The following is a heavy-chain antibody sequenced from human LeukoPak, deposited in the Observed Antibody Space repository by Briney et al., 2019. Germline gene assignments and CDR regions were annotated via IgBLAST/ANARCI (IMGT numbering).Heavy chain of an antibody. J-gene: IGHJ4*02. CDR3: ASNSFRD. CDR1: GGSISSYY. V-gene: IGHV4-59*01. Sequence: SETLSLTFTVSGGSISSYYWSWIRQPPGKGLEWIGYIYYSGSTNYNPSLKSRVTISVDTSKNQFSLKLSSVTAADTAVYYCASNSFRDWGQGTLVTVSS. D-gene: IGHD3-10*01. CDR2: IYYSGST.